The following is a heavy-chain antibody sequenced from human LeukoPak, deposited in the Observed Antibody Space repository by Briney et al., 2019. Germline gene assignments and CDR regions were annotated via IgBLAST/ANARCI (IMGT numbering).Heavy chain of an antibody. Sequence: PGGSLRLSCAASGFSFSTYSMNWVRQAPGKGLEWVSAISGSGGSTYYADSVKGRFTISRDNSKNTLYLQMNSLRAEDTAVYYCAKDQAVWHAFGIWGQGTMVTVSS. V-gene: IGHV3-23*01. CDR2: ISGSGGST. CDR3: AKDQAVWHAFGI. CDR1: GFSFSTYS. D-gene: IGHD2-21*01. J-gene: IGHJ3*02.